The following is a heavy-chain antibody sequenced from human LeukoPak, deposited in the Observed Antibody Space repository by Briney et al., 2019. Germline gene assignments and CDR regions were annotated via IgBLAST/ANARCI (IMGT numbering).Heavy chain of an antibody. CDR3: TRGGYGGGSFDY. Sequence: GGSLRLSCTASGFTFGDYAVSWVRQAPGKGLEWVGFVRVKGYGATTEYAVSVKGRFTISRDDSKSIAYLQMNSLKTDDTGVYYCTRGGYGGGSFDYWGQGTLVTVSS. CDR2: VRVKGYGATT. J-gene: IGHJ4*02. D-gene: IGHD4-23*01. V-gene: IGHV3-49*04. CDR1: GFTFGDYA.